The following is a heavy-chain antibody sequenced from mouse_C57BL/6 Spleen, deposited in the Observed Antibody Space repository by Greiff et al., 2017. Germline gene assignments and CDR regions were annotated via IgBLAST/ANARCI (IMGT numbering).Heavy chain of an antibody. J-gene: IGHJ3*01. V-gene: IGHV1-82*01. D-gene: IGHD2-12*01. CDR2: IYPGDGDT. CDR3: ARSSSPYDWVAC. CDR1: GYAFSSSW. Sequence: VQLQQSGPELVKPGASVKISCKASGYAFSSSWMNWVKQRPGKGLEWIGRIYPGDGDTNYNGKFTGKATLTADTSSSTAYMQLSSLTSEDSAVYFGARSSSPYDWVACWGQGTLVTVSA.